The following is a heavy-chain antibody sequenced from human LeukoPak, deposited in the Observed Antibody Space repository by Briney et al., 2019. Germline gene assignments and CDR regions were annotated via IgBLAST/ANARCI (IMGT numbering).Heavy chain of an antibody. CDR3: ARDTGRMDV. CDR2: IYYSGST. CDR1: GGSISSYY. J-gene: IGHJ6*02. Sequence: SETLSLTCTVSGGSISSYYWSWIRQPPGKGLEWIGYIYYSGSTNYNPSLKSRITISVDTSKNQFSLKLSSVTAADTAVYYCARDTGRMDVWGQGTTVTVSS. V-gene: IGHV4-59*01.